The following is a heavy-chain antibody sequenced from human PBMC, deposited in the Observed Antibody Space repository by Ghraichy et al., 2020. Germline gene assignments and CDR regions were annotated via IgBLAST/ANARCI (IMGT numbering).Heavy chain of an antibody. CDR3: ARGEHKWNYAPHYYYYYYMDV. D-gene: IGHD1-7*01. J-gene: IGHJ6*03. CDR2: INHGGGT. V-gene: IGHV4-34*01. Sequence: SQTLSLTCAVYGGSFSGYYWSWIRQPPGKGLEWIGEINHGGGTNYNPSLKSRVTISVDTSKNQFSLKLSSVTAADTAVYYCARGEHKWNYAPHYYYYYYMDVWGKGTTVTVSS. CDR1: GGSFSGYY.